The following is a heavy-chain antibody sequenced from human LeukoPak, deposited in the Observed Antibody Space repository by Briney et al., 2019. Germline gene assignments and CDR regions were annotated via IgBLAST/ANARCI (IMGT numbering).Heavy chain of an antibody. Sequence: GGSLRLSCAASGFTFSSYEMNWVRQAPGKGLEWVSYISTTGSSIYYADSVKGRFTISRDNVKNLLYLQMNSLRAEDTAVYYCARDKDVGATLLDYWGQGTLVTVSS. D-gene: IGHD1-26*01. CDR3: ARDKDVGATLLDY. V-gene: IGHV3-48*03. CDR1: GFTFSSYE. J-gene: IGHJ4*02. CDR2: ISTTGSSI.